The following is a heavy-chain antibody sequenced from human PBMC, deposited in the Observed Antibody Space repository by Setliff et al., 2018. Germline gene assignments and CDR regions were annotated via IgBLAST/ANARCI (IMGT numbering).Heavy chain of an antibody. V-gene: IGHV4-30-4*08. CDR2: IYSSGST. J-gene: IGHJ4*02. CDR1: GGSISSGDYY. Sequence: SETLSLTCTVSGGSISSGDYYWSWIRQPPGKGLEWIGYIYSSGSTYYNPSLKSRVSISVDTSKNQFSLKLSSVTAADTAVYYCARERSYPKYSDHWGQGTLVTVSS. D-gene: IGHD2-21*01. CDR3: ARERSYPKYSDH.